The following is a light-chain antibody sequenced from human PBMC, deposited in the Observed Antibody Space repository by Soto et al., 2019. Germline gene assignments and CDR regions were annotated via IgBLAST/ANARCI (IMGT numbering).Light chain of an antibody. CDR3: QRYGSSPPLT. CDR1: QSVTIGY. CDR2: GAS. Sequence: EMGLLRPPATWSFSQGKKPPSSSRASQSVTIGYLAWYQQKPGQAPRLLIDGASRRATGIPDRFSGSGSGTDFTLTISRLEPEDFAVYYCQRYGSSPPLTFGGGTKVEIK. V-gene: IGKV3-20*01. J-gene: IGKJ4*01.